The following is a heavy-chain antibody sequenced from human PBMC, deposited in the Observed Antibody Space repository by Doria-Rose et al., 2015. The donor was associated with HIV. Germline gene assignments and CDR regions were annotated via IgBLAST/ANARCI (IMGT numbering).Heavy chain of an antibody. J-gene: IGHJ4*02. V-gene: IGHV3-15*01. Sequence: TFSKAWMSWVRQAPGRGLEWIGRIKSTTDGGTIDYAAPVKDRFTISRDDSKNTLYLQMNSLKTEDTALYYCSTDAAVRPLDGYWGQGTLVTVSS. D-gene: IGHD6-19*01. CDR3: STDAAVRPLDGY. CDR2: IKSTTDGGTI. CDR1: TFSKAW.